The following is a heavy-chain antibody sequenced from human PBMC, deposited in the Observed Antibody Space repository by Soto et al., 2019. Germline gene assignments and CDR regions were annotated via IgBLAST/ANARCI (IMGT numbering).Heavy chain of an antibody. J-gene: IGHJ6*02. CDR3: ARTDCSTSSCYFPYTPDV. Sequence: ASVKVSCKASGYTFTSFTITWMRQAPGQGLEWMGWVSTRNGKTHYAQKVQGRVTMTTDTSTSTAYMELRSLRSDDTAVYYCARTDCSTSSCYFPYTPDVWGQGTAVTVSS. V-gene: IGHV1-18*04. CDR1: GYTFTSFT. D-gene: IGHD2-2*01. CDR2: VSTRNGKT.